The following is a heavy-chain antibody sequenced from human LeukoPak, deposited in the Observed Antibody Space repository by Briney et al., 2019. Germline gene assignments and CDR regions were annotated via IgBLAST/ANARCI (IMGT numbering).Heavy chain of an antibody. J-gene: IGHJ4*02. CDR2: ISWNSGYI. CDR1: GFTFDNYA. D-gene: IGHD6-19*01. Sequence: GGSLTLSCAASGFTFDNYAMHWVRQPPGKGLEWLSIISWNSGYIGYADSVKGRFTISRDNAKNSLYLQMNSLRAEDTAFYYCAKVRGTYSSGYFFDYWGQGALVTVSS. CDR3: AKVRGTYSSGYFFDY. V-gene: IGHV3-9*01.